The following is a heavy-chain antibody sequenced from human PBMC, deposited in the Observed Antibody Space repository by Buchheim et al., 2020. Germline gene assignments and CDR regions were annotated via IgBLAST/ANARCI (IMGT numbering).Heavy chain of an antibody. Sequence: QVQLVESGGDLVTPGGSLRLSCAASGFTFSDFSMSWIRQAPGKGLEWLSFITTSASYTNYADSVRGRFTISSADAKSSLLLQMSSLRAEDTAVYYCARTYNYGDGRFFFDYWGRGTL. V-gene: IGHV3-11*05. J-gene: IGHJ4*02. CDR2: ITTSASYT. D-gene: IGHD5-24*01. CDR3: ARTYNYGDGRFFFDY. CDR1: GFTFSDFS.